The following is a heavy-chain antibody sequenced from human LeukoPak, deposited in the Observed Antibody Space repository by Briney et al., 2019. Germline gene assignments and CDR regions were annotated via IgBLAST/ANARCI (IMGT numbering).Heavy chain of an antibody. CDR3: ARTYYGSGSLTFWDY. CDR1: GYTFASYY. CDR2: INPSGGST. Sequence: APVKVSCKASGYTFASYYMHWVRQAPGQGLEWMGIINPSGGSTSYAQKFQGRATMTRDTSTSTVYMELSSLRSEDTAVYYCARTYYGSGSLTFWDYWGQGTLVTVSS. D-gene: IGHD3-10*01. J-gene: IGHJ4*02. V-gene: IGHV1-46*01.